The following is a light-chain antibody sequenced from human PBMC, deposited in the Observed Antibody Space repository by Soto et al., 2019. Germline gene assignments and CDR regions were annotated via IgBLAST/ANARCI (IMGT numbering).Light chain of an antibody. J-gene: IGKJ2*01. CDR1: QTISSW. Sequence: DIQMTQSPSTLSGSVGDRVTITCRASQTISSWLAWYQQKPGKAPKLLIYKASTLKSGVPSRFSGSGSGTEFTLTISSLQPDDFAVYYCQQYGSSPELYTFGQGTKLEIK. V-gene: IGKV1-5*03. CDR2: KAS. CDR3: QQYGSSPELYT.